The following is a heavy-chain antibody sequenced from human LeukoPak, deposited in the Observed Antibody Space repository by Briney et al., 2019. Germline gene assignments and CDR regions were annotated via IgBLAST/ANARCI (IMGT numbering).Heavy chain of an antibody. Sequence: VASVKVSCKASGYTFTSYGISWVRQAPGQGLEWMGWISAYNGNTNYAQKLQGRVTMTTDTSTSTAYMELRSLRSDDTAVYYCARDPRGPYNWNDGYDYWGQGTLVTVSS. CDR1: GYTFTSYG. V-gene: IGHV1-18*01. D-gene: IGHD1-20*01. J-gene: IGHJ4*02. CDR2: ISAYNGNT. CDR3: ARDPRGPYNWNDGYDY.